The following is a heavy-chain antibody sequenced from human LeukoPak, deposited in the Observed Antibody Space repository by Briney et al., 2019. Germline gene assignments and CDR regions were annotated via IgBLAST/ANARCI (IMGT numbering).Heavy chain of an antibody. Sequence: ASVKVSCKVSGYTLTELSMHWVRQAPGKGLEWMGGFDPEDGETIYAQKFQGRVTMTEDTSTDTAYMELSSLRSEDTAVYYCATPVRSIVVVPAAPQNYYYYGMDVWSQGTTVTVSS. CDR1: GYTLTELS. J-gene: IGHJ6*02. D-gene: IGHD2-2*01. CDR2: FDPEDGET. V-gene: IGHV1-24*01. CDR3: ATPVRSIVVVPAAPQNYYYYGMDV.